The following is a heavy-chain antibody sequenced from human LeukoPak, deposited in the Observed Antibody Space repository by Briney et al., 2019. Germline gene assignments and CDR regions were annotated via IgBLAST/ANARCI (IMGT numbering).Heavy chain of an antibody. Sequence: SETLSLTCTVSGGSISSYYWSWIRQPAGKGLEWIGRIYTSGSTNYNPSLKSRVTMSVDTSKNQFSLKLSSVTAADTAVYYCARAGYCRGGSCYDAFHIWGQGTMVTVSS. CDR1: GGSISSYY. CDR3: ARAGYCRGGSCYDAFHI. V-gene: IGHV4-4*07. CDR2: IYTSGST. D-gene: IGHD2-15*01. J-gene: IGHJ3*02.